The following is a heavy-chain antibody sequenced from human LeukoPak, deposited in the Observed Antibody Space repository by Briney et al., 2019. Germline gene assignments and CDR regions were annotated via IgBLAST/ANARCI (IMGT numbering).Heavy chain of an antibody. J-gene: IGHJ5*02. CDR1: GYSENFYG. CDR2: ISAQHGQT. CDR3: ATLWSRDTAMVNLEGFDP. Sequence: ASVKVSCKTSGYSENFYGITWVRQVAGQGLEWMGWISAQHGQTEYAPNSQDRVTMTTDTYTNTAYMELRSLRSDDTAVYYCATLWSRDTAMVNLEGFDPWGQGTLVTVSS. V-gene: IGHV1-18*01. D-gene: IGHD5-18*01.